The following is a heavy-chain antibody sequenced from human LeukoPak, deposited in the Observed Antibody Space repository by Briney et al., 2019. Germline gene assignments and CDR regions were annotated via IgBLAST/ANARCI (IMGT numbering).Heavy chain of an antibody. Sequence: SETLSLTCTVSGYSISSGYYWGWIRQPPGKGLEWIGSVYHSGSTYYNPSLKSRVTISVDTSKNQFSLKLSSVTAADTAVYYCATDSSRNWFDPWGQGTLVTVSS. CDR1: GYSISSGYY. CDR3: ATDSSRNWFDP. J-gene: IGHJ5*02. V-gene: IGHV4-38-2*02. CDR2: VYHSGST.